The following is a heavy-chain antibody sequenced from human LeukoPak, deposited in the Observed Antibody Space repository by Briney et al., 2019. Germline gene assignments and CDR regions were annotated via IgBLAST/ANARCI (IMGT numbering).Heavy chain of an antibody. V-gene: IGHV4-59*01. CDR2: IYYSGST. CDR3: ARETVVTAPHLDY. CDR1: GGSISSYY. D-gene: IGHD2-21*02. Sequence: SETLSLTCTVSGGSISSYYWSWIRQPPGNGLEWIGYIYYSGSTNYNPSLKRRVTISVDTSKNHFSLKLSPVTAADTAVYYCARETVVTAPHLDYWGQGTLVTVSS. J-gene: IGHJ4*02.